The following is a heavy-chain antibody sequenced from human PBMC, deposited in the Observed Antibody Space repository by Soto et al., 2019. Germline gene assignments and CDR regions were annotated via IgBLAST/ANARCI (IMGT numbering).Heavy chain of an antibody. V-gene: IGHV1-69*04. Sequence: GASVKVSCKASGGTFSSYTISWVRQAPGQGLEWMGRIIPILGIANYAQKFQGRVTITADKSTSTAYMELSSLRSEDTAVYYCARDLVDTAMVTAPWGQGTLVTVSS. CDR3: ARDLVDTAMVTAP. D-gene: IGHD5-18*01. CDR2: IIPILGIA. CDR1: GGTFSSYT. J-gene: IGHJ5*02.